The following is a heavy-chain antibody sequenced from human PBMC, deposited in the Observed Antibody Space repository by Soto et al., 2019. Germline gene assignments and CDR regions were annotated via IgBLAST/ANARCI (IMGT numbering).Heavy chain of an antibody. V-gene: IGHV4-59*01. CDR3: ARDDYVWGSYRYIGQ. Sequence: SETLSLTCTVSGGSISSYYWSWIRQPPGKGLEWIGYIYYSGSTNYNPSLKSRVTISVDTSKNQFSLKLSSVTAADTAVDYCARDDYVWGSYRYIGQWGQGTLVTVSS. J-gene: IGHJ4*02. D-gene: IGHD3-16*02. CDR2: IYYSGST. CDR1: GGSISSYY.